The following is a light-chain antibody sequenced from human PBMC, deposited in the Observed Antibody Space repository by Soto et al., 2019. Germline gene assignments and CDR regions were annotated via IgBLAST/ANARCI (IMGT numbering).Light chain of an antibody. CDR3: MQGTHWPWT. CDR2: KVS. CDR1: QSLVYSDGNTY. V-gene: IGKV2-30*01. J-gene: IGKJ1*01. Sequence: DDVMTQSPLSLPVTLGQPASISCISSQSLVYSDGNTYLNWFQQRPGQSPRRLIYKVSNRDSGVPDRFSGSGSGTDFTLKISRVEAEDLAVYYCMQGTHWPWTFGQGTKVEIK.